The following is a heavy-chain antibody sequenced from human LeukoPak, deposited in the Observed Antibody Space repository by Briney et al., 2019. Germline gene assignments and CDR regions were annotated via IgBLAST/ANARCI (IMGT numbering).Heavy chain of an antibody. CDR3: ARGARATVTTKRYYYYYYMDV. D-gene: IGHD4-17*01. J-gene: IGHJ6*03. CDR2: LYYSGST. V-gene: IGHV4-39*07. CDR1: GDSISSSSYY. Sequence: SETLSLTCTVSGDSISSSSYYWGWIRQPPGKGLESIGSLYYSGSTYYNPSLKSRVTVSVDTSKNQFSLKLSSVTAADTAVYYCARGARATVTTKRYYYYYYMDVWGKGTTVTVSS.